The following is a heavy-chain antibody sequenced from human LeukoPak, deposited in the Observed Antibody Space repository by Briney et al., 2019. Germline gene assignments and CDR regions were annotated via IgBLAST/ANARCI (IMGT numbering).Heavy chain of an antibody. D-gene: IGHD5-12*01. CDR2: ISYDGSNK. CDR3: ARVAWQPDYYYGMDA. CDR1: GFTFSSYA. V-gene: IGHV3-30-3*01. J-gene: IGHJ6*02. Sequence: QPGRSLRLSCAASGFTFSSYAMHWVRQAPGKGLEWVAVISYDGSNKYYADSVKGRFTISRDNPKNTLYLQMNSLRAEDTAVYYCARVAWQPDYYYGMDAWGQGTTVTVSS.